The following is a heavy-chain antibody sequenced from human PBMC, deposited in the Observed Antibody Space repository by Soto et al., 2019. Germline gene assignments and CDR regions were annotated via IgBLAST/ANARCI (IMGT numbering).Heavy chain of an antibody. CDR1: GGSISSYY. Sequence: QVQLQESGPGLVKPSETLSLTCTVSGGSISSYYWSWIRQPPGKGLEWIGYIYYSGSTNYNPSLKSRVTISVDTSKNQFSLKLSSVTAADTAVYYCARRWGSAADYWGQVTLVTVSS. D-gene: IGHD2-15*01. J-gene: IGHJ4*02. V-gene: IGHV4-59*08. CDR3: ARRWGSAADY. CDR2: IYYSGST.